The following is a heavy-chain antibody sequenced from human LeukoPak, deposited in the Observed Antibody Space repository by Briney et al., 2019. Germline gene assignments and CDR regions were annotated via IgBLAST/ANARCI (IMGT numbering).Heavy chain of an antibody. J-gene: IGHJ4*02. CDR2: IYYSGST. CDR3: AMGGDGYNLDY. V-gene: IGHV4-59*08. CDR1: GGSISSYY. Sequence: PSETLSLTCTVSGGSISSYYRSWIRQPPGKGLEWIGYIYYSGSTNHNPSLKSRVTISVDTSKNQFSLKLSSVTAADTAVYYCAMGGDGYNLDYWGQGTLVTVSS. D-gene: IGHD5-24*01.